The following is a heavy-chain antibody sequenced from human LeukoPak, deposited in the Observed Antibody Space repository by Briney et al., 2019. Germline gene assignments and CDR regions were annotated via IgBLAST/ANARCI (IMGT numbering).Heavy chain of an antibody. V-gene: IGHV3-23*01. CDR2: ISGSGGST. Sequence: GGSLRLSCSASGFTFTSYAMSWVRQAPGKGLEWVSSISGSGGSTYYADSVKGRFTISRDNSKNTLYLQMNSLRAEDTAVYYCAKDLPNPGTSRHFQYWGQGTLVTVSS. D-gene: IGHD2-8*01. CDR3: AKDLPNPGTSRHFQY. CDR1: GFTFTSYA. J-gene: IGHJ1*01.